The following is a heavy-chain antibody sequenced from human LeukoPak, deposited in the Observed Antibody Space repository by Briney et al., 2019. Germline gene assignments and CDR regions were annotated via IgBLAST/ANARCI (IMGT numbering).Heavy chain of an antibody. CDR3: ASGPYSSGWYKY. J-gene: IGHJ4*02. CDR1: GFTFSSYA. V-gene: IGHV3-23*01. D-gene: IGHD6-19*01. Sequence: GGSLRLSCAASGFTFSSYAMSWVRQAPGKGLEWVSAISGSGGSTYYADSVKGRFTISRDNSKNTLYLQMNTLRAEDTAVYYCASGPYSSGWYKYWGQGTLVTVSS. CDR2: ISGSGGST.